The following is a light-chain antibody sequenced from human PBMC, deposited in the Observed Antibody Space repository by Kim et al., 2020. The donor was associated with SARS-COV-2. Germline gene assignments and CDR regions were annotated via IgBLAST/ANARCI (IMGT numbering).Light chain of an antibody. CDR1: SLRSYY. CDR3: NSRDSNDNVV. J-gene: IGLJ2*01. V-gene: IGLV3-19*01. CDR2: GKN. Sequence: VALGQTVRNTCQGDSLRSYYETWYQKKPGQAPILVIYGKNNRPSGIPDRFSGSSSGNTASLTITGTQAGDEADYYCNSRDSNDNVVFGGGTKLTVL.